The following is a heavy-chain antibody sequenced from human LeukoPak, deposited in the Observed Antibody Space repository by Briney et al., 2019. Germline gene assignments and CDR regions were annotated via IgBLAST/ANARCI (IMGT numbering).Heavy chain of an antibody. J-gene: IGHJ4*02. CDR2: IWHDGSNK. CDR1: GFTFGDYA. D-gene: IGHD6-13*01. V-gene: IGHV3-33*01. CDR3: ATGSVRYSASWYSQEGDY. Sequence: GGSLRLSCTASGFTFGDYAMSWFRQTPGKGLEWVALIWHDGSNKYYADSVKGRFTISRDNSKNTLYLQMNSLRAEDTAVYYCATGSVRYSASWYSQEGDYWGQGTLVTVSS.